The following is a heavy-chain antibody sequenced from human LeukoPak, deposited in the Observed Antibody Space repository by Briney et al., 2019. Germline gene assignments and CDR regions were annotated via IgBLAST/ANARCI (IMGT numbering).Heavy chain of an antibody. CDR1: GYPFTRYA. CDR3: ARAHYSSSWYNY. D-gene: IGHD6-13*01. CDR2: INAGNGNT. Sequence: GASVKVSCKASGYPFTRYAMHWVRQAPGQRLEWMGWINAGNGNTKYSQKTQGRATITSATPASTAYMELSSLRSEDTAVYYCARAHYSSSWYNYWGQGTLVTVSS. J-gene: IGHJ4*02. V-gene: IGHV1-3*01.